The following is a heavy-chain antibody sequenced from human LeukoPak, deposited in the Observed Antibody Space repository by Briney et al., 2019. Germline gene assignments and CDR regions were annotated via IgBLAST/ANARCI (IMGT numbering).Heavy chain of an antibody. J-gene: IGHJ5*02. CDR3: ARDHAKRYSWFDP. Sequence: GGSLQIPSKAAGCSLTNYWIVCGRRQPGRDPEWLAIFYPGDSDTRYCPSFQGQVTISADKSINTAYLQWSSLTASDTAMNYCARDHAKRYSWFDPWGQGTLVTVSS. CDR1: GCSLTNYW. CDR2: FYPGDSDT. D-gene: IGHD1-1*01. V-gene: IGHV5-51*01.